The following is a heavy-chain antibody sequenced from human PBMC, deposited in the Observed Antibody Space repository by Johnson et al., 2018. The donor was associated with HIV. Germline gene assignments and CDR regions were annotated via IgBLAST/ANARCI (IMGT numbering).Heavy chain of an antibody. V-gene: IGHV3-30*02. CDR2: IRYDRNNK. Sequence: QEKLVESGGGVVQPGGSLRLSCVASGFTFSSYAMHWVRQAPGKGLEWVTFIRYDRNNKDYADSVKGRFTISRDNAKNSLYLQMNSLRAEDTALYYCARVRTAAGFDAFDIWGQGTMVTVSS. CDR3: ARVRTAAGFDAFDI. J-gene: IGHJ3*02. CDR1: GFTFSSYA. D-gene: IGHD6-13*01.